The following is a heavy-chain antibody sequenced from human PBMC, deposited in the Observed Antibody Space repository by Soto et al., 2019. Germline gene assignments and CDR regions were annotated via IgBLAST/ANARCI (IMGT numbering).Heavy chain of an antibody. Sequence: GGSLRLSCAASGFTFSSYAMSWVRQAPGKGLEWVSAISGSGGSTYYADSVKGRFTISRDNSKNTLYLQMNSLRAEDTAVYYWAKARGYSSGWYYFDYWGQGTLVTVSS. V-gene: IGHV3-23*01. CDR1: GFTFSSYA. CDR2: ISGSGGST. D-gene: IGHD6-19*01. J-gene: IGHJ4*02. CDR3: AKARGYSSGWYYFDY.